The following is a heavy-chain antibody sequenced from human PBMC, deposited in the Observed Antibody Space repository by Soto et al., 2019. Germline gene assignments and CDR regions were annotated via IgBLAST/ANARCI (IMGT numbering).Heavy chain of an antibody. V-gene: IGHV4-31*03. CDR2: IYYSGST. CDR3: ARAAGGLYYYDSSGYLYYFDY. Sequence: SETLSLTCTVSGGSISSGGYYWSWIRQHPGKGLEWIGYIYYSGSTYYNPSLKSRVTISVDTSKNQFSLKLSSVTAADTAVYYCARAAGGLYYYDSSGYLYYFDYWGQGTLVTVYS. J-gene: IGHJ4*02. CDR1: GGSISSGGYY. D-gene: IGHD3-22*01.